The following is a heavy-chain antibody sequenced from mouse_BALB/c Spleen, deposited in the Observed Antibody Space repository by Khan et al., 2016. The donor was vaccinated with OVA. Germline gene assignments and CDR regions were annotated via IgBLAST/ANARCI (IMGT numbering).Heavy chain of an antibody. CDR1: GYNFTSYW. Sequence: QVQLQQPGAELVKPGTSVNLSCKASGYNFTSYWINWVKMKPGQGLEWIGDIYPGSGSSYYNEMFKSKATLTVDTSSSTAYLQLSRLASGDSALYVCARGSYYGTRNFDVWDAGTTVTVSS. CDR3: ARGSYYGTRNFDV. D-gene: IGHD1-1*01. CDR2: IYPGSGSS. V-gene: IGHV1-55*01. J-gene: IGHJ1*01.